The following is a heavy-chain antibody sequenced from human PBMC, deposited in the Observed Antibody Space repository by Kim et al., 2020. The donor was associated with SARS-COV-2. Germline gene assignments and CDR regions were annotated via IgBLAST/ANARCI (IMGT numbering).Heavy chain of an antibody. V-gene: IGHV4-39*01. CDR1: GGSLSSSSYY. Sequence: SETLSLTCTVSGGSLSSSSYYWGWLRQPPGKGLECIGTAYYSGTTYYNPFLKSRVTISEDTSKTQYSLMLGPVTAATTAVYYCARHQSNSSGWYV. CDR3: ARHQSNSSGWYV. D-gene: IGHD6-19*01. CDR2: AYYSGTT. J-gene: IGHJ2*01.